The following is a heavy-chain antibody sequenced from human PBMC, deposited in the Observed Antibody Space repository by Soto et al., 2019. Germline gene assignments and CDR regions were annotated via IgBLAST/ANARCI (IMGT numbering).Heavy chain of an antibody. CDR2: TYYRSRWYN. J-gene: IGHJ6*03. CDR3: SDTTSLTWIYIVV. D-gene: IGHD1-26*01. V-gene: IGHV6-1*01. CDR1: GDRVPNNSAA. Sequence: PSQTISHTRATSGDRVPNNSAAWNWIWQSPTKSLEWLGRTYYRSRWYNDYAVSVKSRITVNPDTSKNQFSLHLNSVTPEDTAVYFFSDTTSLTWIYIVVRDEGTPVSGS.